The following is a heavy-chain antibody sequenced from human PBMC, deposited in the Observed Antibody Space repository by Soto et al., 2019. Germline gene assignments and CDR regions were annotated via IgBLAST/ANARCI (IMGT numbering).Heavy chain of an antibody. V-gene: IGHV4-34*01. CDR2: INHGGST. J-gene: IGHJ6*02. D-gene: IGHD2-15*01. CDR3: ARGDQGHMVVMEYVRYGMDV. CDR1: GGSLSGAN. Sequence: QVQLHQWGAGLLKPSETLSLTCSVKGGSLSGANWNWIRQSPGKGLEWIGEINHGGSTKYNPSLKNRVTISLETSKNQFSLTLTSVTAADTAVYYCARGDQGHMVVMEYVRYGMDVWGQGTTVTVS.